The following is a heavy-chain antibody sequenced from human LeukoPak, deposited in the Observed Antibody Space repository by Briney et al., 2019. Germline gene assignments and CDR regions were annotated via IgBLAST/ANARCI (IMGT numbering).Heavy chain of an antibody. CDR1: GGSFSGYY. D-gene: IGHD3-22*01. CDR3: ARSRHYYDSSGQLTFDY. CDR2: INHSGST. J-gene: IGHJ4*02. V-gene: IGHV4-34*01. Sequence: PSETLSLTCAVYGGSFSGYYWSWIRQPPGKGLEWIGEINHSGSTNCNPSLKSRVTISVDTSKNQFSLKLSSVTAADTAVYYCARSRHYYDSSGQLTFDYWGQGTLVTVSS.